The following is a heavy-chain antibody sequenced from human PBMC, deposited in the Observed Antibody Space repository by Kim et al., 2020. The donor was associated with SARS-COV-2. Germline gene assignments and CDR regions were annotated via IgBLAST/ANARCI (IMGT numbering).Heavy chain of an antibody. D-gene: IGHD3-10*01. CDR2: ISWNSGSI. CDR1: GFTFDDYA. V-gene: IGHV3-9*01. Sequence: GGSLRLSCAASGFTFDDYAMHWVRQAPGKGLEWVSGISWNSGSIGYADSVKGRFTISRDNAKNSLYLQMNSLRAEDTALYYCAKDWSYGSGSYLFDYWGQGTLVTVSS. CDR3: AKDWSYGSGSYLFDY. J-gene: IGHJ4*02.